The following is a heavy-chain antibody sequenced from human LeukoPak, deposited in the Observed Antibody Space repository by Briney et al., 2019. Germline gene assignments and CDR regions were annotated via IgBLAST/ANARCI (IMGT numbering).Heavy chain of an antibody. J-gene: IGHJ4*02. V-gene: IGHV1-24*01. D-gene: IGHD2-21*02. Sequence: ASVKVSCKVSGSTLNELSIHWVRQAPGKGLEWMGGFDPEDAEPLSALKFQDRFTMTEGTSTDTAHMELSSLISEDTAVYYCATALLNDHSDVRALDCWGQGTLVTISS. CDR1: GSTLNELS. CDR3: ATALLNDHSDVRALDC. CDR2: FDPEDAEP.